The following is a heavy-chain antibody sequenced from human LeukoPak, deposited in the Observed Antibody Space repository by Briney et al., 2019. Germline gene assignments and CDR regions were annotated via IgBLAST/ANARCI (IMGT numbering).Heavy chain of an antibody. D-gene: IGHD3-16*01. J-gene: IGHJ4*02. CDR3: ARDVGRSYDLGY. Sequence: GASVMVSCKASGYTFTSYGISWVRQAPGQGLEWMGWISAYNGNTDYAQSLQGRVTMTIDTSTSTVYMELRSLRSDDTAVYYCARDVGRSYDLGYWGQGTLVTVSS. V-gene: IGHV1-18*01. CDR2: ISAYNGNT. CDR1: GYTFTSYG.